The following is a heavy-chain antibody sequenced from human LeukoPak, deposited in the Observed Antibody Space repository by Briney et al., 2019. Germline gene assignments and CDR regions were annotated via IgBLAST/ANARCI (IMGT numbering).Heavy chain of an antibody. D-gene: IGHD6-13*01. Sequence: SETLSLTCTVSGGSISSGDYYWSWIRQPPGKGLEWIGYIYYSGSTYYNPSLKSRVTISVDTSKNQFSLKLSSVTAADTAVYYCARDLMAAAGTIDYWGQGTLVTVFS. CDR1: GGSISSGDYY. V-gene: IGHV4-30-4*01. CDR3: ARDLMAAAGTIDY. CDR2: IYYSGST. J-gene: IGHJ4*02.